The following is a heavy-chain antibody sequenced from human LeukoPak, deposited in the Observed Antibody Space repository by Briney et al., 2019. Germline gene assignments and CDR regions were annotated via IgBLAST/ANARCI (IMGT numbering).Heavy chain of an antibody. CDR3: ARHGVGPDYYYYYMDV. V-gene: IGHV4-59*08. Sequence: SETLSLTCTVSGGSISSYYWSWLRQPPGKGLEWIGYIYYSGSTNYNPSLKSRVTISVDTSKNQFSLKLSSVTAADTAVYYCARHGVGPDYYYYYMDVWGKGTTVTVSS. D-gene: IGHD1-26*01. CDR2: IYYSGST. CDR1: GGSISSYY. J-gene: IGHJ6*03.